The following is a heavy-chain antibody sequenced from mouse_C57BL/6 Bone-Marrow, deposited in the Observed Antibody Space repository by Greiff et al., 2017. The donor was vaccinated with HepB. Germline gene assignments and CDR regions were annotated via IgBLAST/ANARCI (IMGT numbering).Heavy chain of an antibody. CDR1: GYTFTSYG. D-gene: IGHD2-3*01. CDR2: IYPRSGNT. J-gene: IGHJ3*01. V-gene: IGHV1-81*01. CDR3: ARSRDGYHGGFAY. Sequence: VQLQESGAELARPGASVKLSCKASGYTFTSYGISWVKQRTGQGLEWIGEIYPRSGNTYYNEKFKGKATLTADKSSSTAYMELRSLTSEDSAVYFCARSRDGYHGGFAYWGQGTLVTVSA.